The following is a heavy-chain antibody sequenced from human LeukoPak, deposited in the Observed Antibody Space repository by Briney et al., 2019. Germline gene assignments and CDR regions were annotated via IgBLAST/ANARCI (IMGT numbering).Heavy chain of an antibody. CDR1: GFPFSSYW. Sequence: GGSLRLSCVASGFPFSSYWMTWVRQAPGKGLEWVANIKQDGSKKSYVDSVKGRFTTSRDNAKNSLYLQMNSLRAEDTAIYYCTRVGYIDEGIDYWGQGTLVTVSP. CDR3: TRVGYIDEGIDY. V-gene: IGHV3-7*04. J-gene: IGHJ4*02. CDR2: IKQDGSKK. D-gene: IGHD5-24*01.